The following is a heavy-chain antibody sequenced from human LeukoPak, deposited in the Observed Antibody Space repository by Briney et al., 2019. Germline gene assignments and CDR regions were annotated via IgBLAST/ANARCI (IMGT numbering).Heavy chain of an antibody. CDR1: GGSISSGNYY. J-gene: IGHJ3*02. Sequence: QVQLQESGPGLVKPSQTLSLTCTVSGGSISSGNYYWNWIRQPAGKGLEWIGRIYTSGSTNYNPSLESRVTISLDTSKNQFSLNLSSVTAADTAVYYCARASGDYLWMTFDIWGQGTMVTVSS. D-gene: IGHD4-17*01. V-gene: IGHV4-61*02. CDR2: IYTSGST. CDR3: ARASGDYLWMTFDI.